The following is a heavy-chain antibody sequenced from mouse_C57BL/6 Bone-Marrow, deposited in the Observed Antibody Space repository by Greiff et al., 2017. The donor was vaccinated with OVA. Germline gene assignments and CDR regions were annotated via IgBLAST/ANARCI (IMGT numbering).Heavy chain of an antibody. J-gene: IGHJ1*03. V-gene: IGHV2-5*01. D-gene: IGHD2-3*01. CDR2: LWRGGST. CDR3: AKNAGYDGYYWYFDV. CDR1: GFSLTSYG. Sequence: VQGVESGPGLVQPSQSLSITCTVSGFSLTSYGVHWVRQSPGKGLEWLGVLWRGGSTDYNAALMSRLSITKDNSKSQVFFKMNSLQADDTAIYYCAKNAGYDGYYWYFDVWGTGTTVTVSS.